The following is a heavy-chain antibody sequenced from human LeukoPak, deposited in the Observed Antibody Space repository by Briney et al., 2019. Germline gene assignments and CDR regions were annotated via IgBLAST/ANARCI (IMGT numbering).Heavy chain of an antibody. Sequence: ASVKVSCKASGYTFTDYYMHWVRQAPGQGLEWMGWINPNSGDTNYPQKFQGRVTMTRDTSISTAYMELSSLKSDDTAVYYCATRITMIVADAFDIWGQGTMVTVSS. CDR3: ATRITMIVADAFDI. J-gene: IGHJ3*02. D-gene: IGHD3-22*01. V-gene: IGHV1-2*02. CDR1: GYTFTDYY. CDR2: INPNSGDT.